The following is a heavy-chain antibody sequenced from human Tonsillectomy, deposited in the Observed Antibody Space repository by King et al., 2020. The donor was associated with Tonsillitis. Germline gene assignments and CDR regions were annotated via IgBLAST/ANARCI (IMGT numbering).Heavy chain of an antibody. J-gene: IGHJ4*02. D-gene: IGHD3-16*01. Sequence: VQLVESGAEVKKPGASVKVSCKASGYTFTGYYMHWVRQAPGQGLEWMGWINPNSGGTNYAQKFQGRVTMTRDMSISTAYMELSRLISDDTAGYYCGRVVLGVPMMSIGIDYWGQGTLVTVSS. CDR1: GYTFTGYY. V-gene: IGHV1-2*02. CDR2: INPNSGGT. CDR3: GRVVLGVPMMSIGIDY.